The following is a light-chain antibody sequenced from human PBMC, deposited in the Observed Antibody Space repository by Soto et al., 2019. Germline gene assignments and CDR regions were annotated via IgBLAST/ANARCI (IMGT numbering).Light chain of an antibody. V-gene: IGKV3-20*01. CDR3: QQYGSSPLT. CDR2: GAS. J-gene: IGKJ4*01. CDR1: QRVSSSY. Sequence: EIVLTQSPGTLSLSPGERAALSCRASQRVSSSYLAWYQQKPGQAPRLLIYGASSSATGIPDRFSGRGSGTDFTLTISRLEPEDFAVYYCQQYGSSPLTFGGGTTVEIK.